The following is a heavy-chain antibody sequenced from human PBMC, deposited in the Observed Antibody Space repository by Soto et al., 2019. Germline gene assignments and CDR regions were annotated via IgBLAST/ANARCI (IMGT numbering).Heavy chain of an antibody. CDR2: IWYDGSKE. J-gene: IGHJ4*02. Sequence: QVQLVESGGGVVQPGRSLRLSCAASGFTFSSHAMHWVRQAPGKGLEWVAVIWYDGSKEYYGDSVKGRFTISRDDSKNTLHLQMNSLRDEDTAVYYCARDPGYSRFYFDYWGQGTPVTVSS. V-gene: IGHV3-33*01. CDR3: ARDPGYSRFYFDY. CDR1: GFTFSSHA. D-gene: IGHD5-18*01.